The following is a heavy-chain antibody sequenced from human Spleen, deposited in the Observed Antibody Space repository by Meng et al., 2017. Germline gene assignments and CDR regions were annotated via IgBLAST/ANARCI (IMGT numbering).Heavy chain of an antibody. J-gene: IGHJ6*02. CDR3: ASGYSYGYTSNCYYYGMDV. CDR1: GGTFSSYT. D-gene: IGHD5-18*01. V-gene: IGHV1-69*02. Sequence: SVKVSCKASGGTFSSYTISWVRQAPGQGLEWMGRIIPILGIANYAQKFQGRVTITADKSTSTAYMELSSLRSEDTAVYYCASGYSYGYTSNCYYYGMDVWGQGTTVTVSS. CDR2: IIPILGIA.